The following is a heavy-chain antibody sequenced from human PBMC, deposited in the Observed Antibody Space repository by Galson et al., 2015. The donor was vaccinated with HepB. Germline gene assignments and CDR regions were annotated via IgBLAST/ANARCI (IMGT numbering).Heavy chain of an antibody. V-gene: IGHV1-2*06. CDR1: GYTFTDYY. CDR2: INPNSGGT. D-gene: IGHD6-19*01. CDR3: AREQDSSGWYAVDY. Sequence: VKVSCKASGYTFTDYYIHWVRQAPGQGLEWMGRINPNSGGTNYAQKFQGRVTMTRDTSISTAYMELSRLRSDDTAVYYCAREQDSSGWYAVDYWGQGTLVTVSS. J-gene: IGHJ4*02.